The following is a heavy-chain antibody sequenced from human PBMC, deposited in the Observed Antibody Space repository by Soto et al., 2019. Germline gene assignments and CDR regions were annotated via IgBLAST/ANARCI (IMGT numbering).Heavy chain of an antibody. Sequence: PSETLSLTCIVSGSSISGYYWSWIRQPPGKGLEWIGNIYYSGSTNYNPSHKSRVTISVDTSKNQFSLKLNSVTAADTAVYYCARVGGYYGDYPNFDYWGQGTLVTVSS. CDR1: GSSISGYY. CDR3: ARVGGYYGDYPNFDY. D-gene: IGHD4-17*01. V-gene: IGHV4-59*01. CDR2: IYYSGST. J-gene: IGHJ4*02.